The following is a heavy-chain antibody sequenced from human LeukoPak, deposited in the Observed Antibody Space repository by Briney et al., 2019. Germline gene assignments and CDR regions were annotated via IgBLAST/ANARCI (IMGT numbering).Heavy chain of an antibody. CDR2: INHSGST. V-gene: IGHV4-34*01. J-gene: IGHJ6*03. Sequence: SETLSLTCAVYGGSFSGYYWSWIRQPSGKGLEWIGEINHSGSTNYNPSLKSRVTISVDTSKNQFSLKLSSVTAADTAVYYCARERGGSLYYYYYYMDVWGKGTTVTVSS. D-gene: IGHD2-15*01. CDR3: ARERGGSLYYYYYYMDV. CDR1: GGSFSGYY.